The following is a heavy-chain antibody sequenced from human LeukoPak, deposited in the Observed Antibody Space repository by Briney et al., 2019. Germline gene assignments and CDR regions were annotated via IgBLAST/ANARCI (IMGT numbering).Heavy chain of an antibody. CDR2: ISAYNGNT. CDR3: ARDLLSSSWYKNWFDP. D-gene: IGHD6-13*01. V-gene: IGHV1-18*01. Sequence: GASVKVSCKASGYTFTSYGISWVRQAPGQGLEWMGWISAYNGNTNYAQKLQGRVTMTTDTSTSTAYMELRSLRSEDTAVYYCARDLLSSSWYKNWFDPWGQGTLVTVSS. CDR1: GYTFTSYG. J-gene: IGHJ5*02.